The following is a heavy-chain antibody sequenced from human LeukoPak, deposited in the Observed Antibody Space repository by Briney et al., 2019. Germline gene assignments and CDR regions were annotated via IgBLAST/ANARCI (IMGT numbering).Heavy chain of an antibody. CDR3: ARDLRLGRGYSYGV. Sequence: GASVKVSCKASGYTFTGYYMHWLRQAPGQGLEWMGRINPNSGGTNYAQKFQGRVTMTRDTSISTAYMELSRLRSDDTAVYYCARDLRLGRGYSYGVWGQGNLVTVSS. D-gene: IGHD5-18*01. CDR2: INPNSGGT. V-gene: IGHV1-2*06. CDR1: GYTFTGYY. J-gene: IGHJ4*02.